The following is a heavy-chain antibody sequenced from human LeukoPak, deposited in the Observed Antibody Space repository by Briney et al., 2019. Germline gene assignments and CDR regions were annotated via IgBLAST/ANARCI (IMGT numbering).Heavy chain of an antibody. CDR1: GYTFTSYG. CDR2: IIPIFGTA. CDR3: ARTITMVRGVMLGYYFDY. J-gene: IGHJ4*02. Sequence: SVKVSCKASGYTFTSYGISWVRQAPGQGLEWMGGIIPIFGTANYAQKFRGRVTITADKSTSTAYMELSSLRSEDTAVYYCARTITMVRGVMLGYYFDYWGQGTLVTVSS. V-gene: IGHV1-69*06. D-gene: IGHD3-10*01.